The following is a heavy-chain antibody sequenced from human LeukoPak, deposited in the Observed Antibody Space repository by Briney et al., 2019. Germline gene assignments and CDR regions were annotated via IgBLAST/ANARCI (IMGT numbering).Heavy chain of an antibody. D-gene: IGHD1-26*01. CDR1: GFTFSSYA. V-gene: IGHV3-23*01. Sequence: GGSLRLSCAASGFTFSSYAMSWVRQAPGKGLEWVSAISGGGSTYYADSVKGRFTISRDNSKNTLYLQMNSLRAEDTAVYYCAKDTIVGATPYYFDYWGQGTLVTVSS. CDR2: ISGGGST. CDR3: AKDTIVGATPYYFDY. J-gene: IGHJ4*02.